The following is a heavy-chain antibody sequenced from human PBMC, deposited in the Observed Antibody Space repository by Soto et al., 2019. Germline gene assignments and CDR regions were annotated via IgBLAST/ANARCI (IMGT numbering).Heavy chain of an antibody. CDR1: GFTFSSYA. D-gene: IGHD5-18*01. CDR2: ISYDGSNK. CDR3: ARQSPLWDGAFDI. J-gene: IGHJ3*02. V-gene: IGHV3-30-3*01. Sequence: QVQLVESGGGVVQPGRSLRLSCAASGFTFSSYAMHWVRQAPGKGLEWVAVISYDGSNKYYEDSEKGRFTISRDNSKNTLHLPMNSPRAEDTAVYYCARQSPLWDGAFDIWGQGTMVTVSS.